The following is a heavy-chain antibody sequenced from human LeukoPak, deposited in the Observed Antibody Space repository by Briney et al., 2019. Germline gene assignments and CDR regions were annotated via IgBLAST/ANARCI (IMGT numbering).Heavy chain of an antibody. Sequence: ASVKVSCKASVYTFTGYYMHWVRQAPGQGLEWMGRINPNSGGTNYAQKFQGRVTLTRDTSISTAYMELSRLRSDDTAVYYCARVTRLLGATIDYWGQGTLVTVSS. CDR2: INPNSGGT. D-gene: IGHD1-26*01. J-gene: IGHJ4*02. CDR1: VYTFTGYY. V-gene: IGHV1-2*06. CDR3: ARVTRLLGATIDY.